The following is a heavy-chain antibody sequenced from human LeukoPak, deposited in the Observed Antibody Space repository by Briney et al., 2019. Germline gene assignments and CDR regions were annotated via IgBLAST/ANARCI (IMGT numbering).Heavy chain of an antibody. CDR1: GFTFSSYW. J-gene: IGHJ4*02. Sequence: GGSLRLSCAASGFTFSSYWMSWVRQAPGKGLEWVANIKQDGSEKYYVDSVKGRFTISRDNAKNSLYLQMNSLRAEDTAVYYCARGAYCYDSSGYWDQIYFDYWGQGTLVTVSS. CDR3: ARGAYCYDSSGYWDQIYFDY. V-gene: IGHV3-7*01. CDR2: IKQDGSEK. D-gene: IGHD3-22*01.